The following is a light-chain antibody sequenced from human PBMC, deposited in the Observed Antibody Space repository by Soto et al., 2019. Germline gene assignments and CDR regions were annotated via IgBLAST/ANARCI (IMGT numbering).Light chain of an antibody. CDR2: DAS. V-gene: IGKV3-11*01. Sequence: EIVLTQSPATLSLSPGERATLSCRASQSVRSYLAWYQQKPGQAPRLLIYDASNRATGIPARFSGSGSGTDFTLNISSLEPEDFAFYYCQQRSNWRTFGQGTKVEIK. J-gene: IGKJ1*01. CDR1: QSVRSY. CDR3: QQRSNWRT.